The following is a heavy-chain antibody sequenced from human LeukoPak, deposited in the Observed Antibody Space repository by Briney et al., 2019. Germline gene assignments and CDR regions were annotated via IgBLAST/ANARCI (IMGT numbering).Heavy chain of an antibody. D-gene: IGHD1-1*01. J-gene: IGHJ4*02. CDR3: VRDFSRTRLERPFDY. V-gene: IGHV3-7*01. CDR2: IKQDGSDK. Sequence: PGGSLRLSCAASGFTFSSYAMSWVRQAPGKGLEWVANIKQDGSDKYYVDSVKGRFTISKDNAKNSLYLQMNSLRAEDTAVYYCVRDFSRTRLERPFDYWGQGTLVTVSS. CDR1: GFTFSSYA.